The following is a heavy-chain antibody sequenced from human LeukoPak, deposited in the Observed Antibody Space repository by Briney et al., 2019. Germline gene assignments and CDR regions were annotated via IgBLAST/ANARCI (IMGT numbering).Heavy chain of an antibody. V-gene: IGHV1-69*13. CDR2: IIPIFGTP. J-gene: IGHJ6*02. CDR1: GGTFSSYA. Sequence: VASVKVSCKASGGTFSSYAISWVRQAPGQGLEWMGGIIPIFGTPNYTQKFQGRVTITADESTSTAYMELSSLRSEDTAVYYCARDPRASIYDILTGGYYYYYGMDVWGQGTTVTVS. D-gene: IGHD3-9*01. CDR3: ARDPRASIYDILTGGYYYYYGMDV.